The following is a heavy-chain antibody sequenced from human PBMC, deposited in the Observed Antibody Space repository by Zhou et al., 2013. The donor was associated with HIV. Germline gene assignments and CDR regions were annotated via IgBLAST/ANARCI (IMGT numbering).Heavy chain of an antibody. V-gene: IGHV1-69*05. Sequence: QVQLVQSGAEVKRPGSSVKVSCKSSGYDFNRHNVNWVRQAPGQGLEWLGGTIPIFQTPKYAQNFEDRLTITRDDSSSISYMELSSLTSEDTATYYCAREFLIHSDVFDLWGQGTLVTVSS. CDR2: TIPIFQTP. J-gene: IGHJ3*01. CDR1: GYDFNRHN. D-gene: IGHD2-21*01. CDR3: AREFLIHSDVFDL.